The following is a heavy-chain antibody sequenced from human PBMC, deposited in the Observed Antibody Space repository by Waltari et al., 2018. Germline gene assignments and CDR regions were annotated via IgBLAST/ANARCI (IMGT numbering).Heavy chain of an antibody. CDR2: ISGSGCST. Sequence: EVQLLESGGGLVQPGGSLRLSCAASGFTFSSYAMSWVRQAPGKGMEWVSAISGSGCSTYYADSVKGRFTISRDNSKNTLYLQMNSLRAEDTAVYYCAKEGLTSSYVGYQAFGFDYWGQGTLVTVSS. CDR1: GFTFSSYA. V-gene: IGHV3-23*01. CDR3: AKEGLTSSYVGYQAFGFDY. D-gene: IGHD2-2*01. J-gene: IGHJ4*02.